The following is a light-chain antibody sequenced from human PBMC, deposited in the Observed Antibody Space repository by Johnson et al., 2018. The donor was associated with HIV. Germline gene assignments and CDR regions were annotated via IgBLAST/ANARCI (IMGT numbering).Light chain of an antibody. CDR3: GTWDSVHYV. J-gene: IGLJ1*01. Sequence: SVLTQPPSVSAAPGQKVTISCSGSSSNIGNNYVSWYQQLPGTAPKLLIYENNKRPSGIPDRFSGSKSDTSATLGITGLQTGDETDYYCGTWDSVHYVFGTGTKVTVL. CDR1: SSNIGNNY. CDR2: ENN. V-gene: IGLV1-51*01.